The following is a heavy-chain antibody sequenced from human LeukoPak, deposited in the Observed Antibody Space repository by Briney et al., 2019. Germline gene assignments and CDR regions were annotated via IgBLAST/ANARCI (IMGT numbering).Heavy chain of an antibody. CDR1: GGSFSGYY. J-gene: IGHJ4*02. D-gene: IGHD6-13*01. Sequence: SETLSLTCAVYGGSFSGYYWSWIRQPPGKGLEWIGEINHSRSTNYNPSLKSRVTISVDTSKNQFSLKLSSVTAADTAVYYCARGIAAAGTIDPGYWGQGTLVTVSS. CDR3: ARGIAAAGTIDPGY. V-gene: IGHV4-34*01. CDR2: INHSRST.